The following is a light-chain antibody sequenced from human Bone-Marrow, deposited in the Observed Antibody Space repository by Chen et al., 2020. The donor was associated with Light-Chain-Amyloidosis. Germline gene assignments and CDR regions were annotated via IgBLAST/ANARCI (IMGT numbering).Light chain of an antibody. CDR1: SGHSSYA. CDR2: INSDGSH. CDR3: QTWGTGTDWV. V-gene: IGLV4-69*01. Sequence: QLVLTQSPSASASLGASVKLTCTLSSGHSSYAIAWHQQQPEKGPRYLLKINSDGSHSKGDGIPDRFSGSSSGADRYLTISSLQSEEEADYYCQTWGTGTDWVFGGGTKVTVL. J-gene: IGLJ3*02.